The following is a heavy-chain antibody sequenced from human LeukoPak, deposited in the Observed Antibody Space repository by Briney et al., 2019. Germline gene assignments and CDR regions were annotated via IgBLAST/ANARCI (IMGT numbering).Heavy chain of an antibody. V-gene: IGHV3-66*01. CDR1: GFTVSSNY. CDR3: ARDQGSRIQLWYEGFDY. Sequence: GGSLRLSCAASGFTVSSNYMSWVRQAPGKGLEWVSVIYSGGSTCYADSVKGRFTISRDNSKNTLYLQMNSLRAEDTAVYYCARDQGSRIQLWYEGFDYWGQGTLVTVSS. J-gene: IGHJ4*02. D-gene: IGHD5-18*01. CDR2: IYSGGST.